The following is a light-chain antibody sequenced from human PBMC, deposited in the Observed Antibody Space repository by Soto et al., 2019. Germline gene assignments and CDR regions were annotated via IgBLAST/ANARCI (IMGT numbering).Light chain of an antibody. Sequence: QLVLTQSPSASASLGASVKLTCTLSSGHSSYAIAWHQQQPDKGPRYLMKLNSDGSHSKGDGIPDRFSGSSSGAERYLTISSLQSEAEADYYCQTWGTGIVVFGGGTNLTVL. CDR1: SGHSSYA. CDR2: LNSDGSH. V-gene: IGLV4-69*01. CDR3: QTWGTGIVV. J-gene: IGLJ2*01.